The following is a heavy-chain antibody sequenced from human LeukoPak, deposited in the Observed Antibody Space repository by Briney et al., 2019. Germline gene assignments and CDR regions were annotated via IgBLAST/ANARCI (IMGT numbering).Heavy chain of an antibody. CDR2: IIPIFGTA. Sequence: SVKVSCKASGGTFSSYAISWVRQAPGQGLEWMGGIIPIFGTANYAQKFQGRVTITADESTSTAYMELSSLRSEDTAVYYCATERELLYGAFDYWGQGTLVTVSS. CDR1: GGTFSSYA. CDR3: ATERELLYGAFDY. V-gene: IGHV1-69*13. D-gene: IGHD3-10*01. J-gene: IGHJ4*02.